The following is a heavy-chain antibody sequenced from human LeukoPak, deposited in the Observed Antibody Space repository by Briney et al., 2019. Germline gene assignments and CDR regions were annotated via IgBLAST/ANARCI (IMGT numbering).Heavy chain of an antibody. J-gene: IGHJ3*02. CDR2: IYYSGST. V-gene: IGHV4-61*01. D-gene: IGHD6-19*01. CDR3: ARERSVAGSDAFDI. Sequence: SETLSLTCTVSGGSGDSVSSSTYYWSWIRQPPGKGLEWIGYIYYSGSTNYNPSLKSRVTISVDTSKNQFSLKLSSVTTADTAVYYCARERSVAGSDAFDIWGQGTMVTVSS. CDR1: GGSGDSVSSSTYY.